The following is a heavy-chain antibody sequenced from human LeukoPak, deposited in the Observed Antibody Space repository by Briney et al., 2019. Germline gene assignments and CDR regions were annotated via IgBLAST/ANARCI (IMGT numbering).Heavy chain of an antibody. V-gene: IGHV3-30*01. J-gene: IGHJ5*02. Sequence: GGSLRLSCAASGFTFSSYAMHWVRQAPGKGLEWVEVISYDGSNKYYADSVKGRFTISRDNSKNTLYLQMNSLRAEDTAVYYCARDQVVRGVNWFDPWGQGTLVTVSS. CDR3: ARDQVVRGVNWFDP. CDR1: GFTFSSYA. CDR2: ISYDGSNK. D-gene: IGHD3-10*01.